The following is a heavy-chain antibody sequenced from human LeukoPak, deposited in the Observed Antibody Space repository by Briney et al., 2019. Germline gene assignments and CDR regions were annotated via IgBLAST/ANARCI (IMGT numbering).Heavy chain of an antibody. Sequence: GASLRLSCAASGFAFSAYAVSWVRQAPGKGLEWVSAISGSISGSGGSTYYADSVKGRFTISRDNSKNTLFLQLNSLRAEDTAVYYCAKEGIAVASFDYWGQGTLVTVSS. CDR3: AKEGIAVASFDY. CDR1: GFAFSAYA. J-gene: IGHJ4*02. CDR2: ISGSISGSGGST. V-gene: IGHV3-23*01. D-gene: IGHD6-19*01.